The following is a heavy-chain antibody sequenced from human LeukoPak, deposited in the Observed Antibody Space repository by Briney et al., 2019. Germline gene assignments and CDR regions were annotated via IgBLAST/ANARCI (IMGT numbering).Heavy chain of an antibody. CDR2: INPNSGGT. CDR1: GYTFTGYY. V-gene: IGHV1-2*02. CDR3: ARVVITGTTGALDP. J-gene: IGHJ5*02. Sequence: ASVKVSCRASGYTFTGYYMHWVRQAPGQGLEWMGWINPNSGGTNYAQKFQGRVTMTRDTSISTAYMELSRLRSDDTAVYYCARVVITGTTGALDPWGQGTLVTVSS. D-gene: IGHD1-7*01.